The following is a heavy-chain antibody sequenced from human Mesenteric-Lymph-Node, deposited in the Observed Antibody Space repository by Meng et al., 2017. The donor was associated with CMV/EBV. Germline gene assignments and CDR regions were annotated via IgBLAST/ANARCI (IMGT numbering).Heavy chain of an antibody. Sequence: SGYTFTSYAMHWVRQAAGQRLERMGWSNAGNGNTKYSQEFQGRVTIARDTSESTAYMELSSLRSEDTAVYYCARGRGSYPIIYYFDYWGQGTLVAVSS. D-gene: IGHD1-26*01. CDR2: SNAGNGNT. CDR3: ARGRGSYPIIYYFDY. CDR1: GYTFTSYA. V-gene: IGHV1-3*02. J-gene: IGHJ4*02.